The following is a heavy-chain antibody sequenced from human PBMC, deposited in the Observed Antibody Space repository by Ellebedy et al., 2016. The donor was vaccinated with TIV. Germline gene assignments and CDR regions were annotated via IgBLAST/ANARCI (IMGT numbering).Heavy chain of an antibody. Sequence: GESLKISCAASGFTFNSYSMNWVRQAPGKGLEWISYTSKSDTTYYADSVKGRFTISRDNSKNTLYLQMNSLRAEDTAVYYCARVSGSGVCYNCWFDPWGQGTLVTVSS. V-gene: IGHV3-48*01. CDR1: GFTFNSYS. D-gene: IGHD2-8*02. CDR3: ARVSGSGVCYNCWFDP. J-gene: IGHJ5*02. CDR2: TSKSDTT.